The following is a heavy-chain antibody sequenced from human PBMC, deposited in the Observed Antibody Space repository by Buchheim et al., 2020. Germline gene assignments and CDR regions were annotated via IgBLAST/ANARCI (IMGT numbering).Heavy chain of an antibody. CDR2: IFYTGNT. J-gene: IGHJ4*02. CDR3: ARDRITMVRGVIDY. CDR1: GDSIDSNSYY. V-gene: IGHV4-39*07. D-gene: IGHD3-10*01. Sequence: QLQLQESGPGLVKPSETLSLTCAVSGDSIDSNSYYWVWIRQPPGKGLEWIGSIFYTGNTYYKQSLKSRVTISVDTSKNQFYLELNSVTAADTAVYYCARDRITMVRGVIDYWGQGTL.